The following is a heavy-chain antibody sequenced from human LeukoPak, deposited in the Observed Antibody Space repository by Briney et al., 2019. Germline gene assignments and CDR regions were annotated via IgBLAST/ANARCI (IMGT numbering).Heavy chain of an antibody. V-gene: IGHV4-4*09. Sequence: SETLSLTCTVSGGSIFSYYWSWFRQPPGKGLEWIGYIYTSGSTNYDPSHKSRVTISIDTSKNQFSLKLSSVTAADTAVYYCARHGYYYYMDVWDKGTTVTVSS. J-gene: IGHJ6*03. CDR2: IYTSGST. CDR3: ARHGYYYYMDV. CDR1: GGSIFSYY.